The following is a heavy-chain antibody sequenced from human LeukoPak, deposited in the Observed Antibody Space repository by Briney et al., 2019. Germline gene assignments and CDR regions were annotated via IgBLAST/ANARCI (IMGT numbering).Heavy chain of an antibody. CDR2: LNQDGGEK. CDR1: GLTFKNSW. D-gene: IGHD1-26*01. V-gene: IGHV3-7*03. CDR3: AKSIVGAAGDYHWYFDL. Sequence: PGGSLRLSCAVFGLTFKNSWMTWVRQAPGKGLEWVATLNQDGGEKYYVDSVKGRFTISRDNAKNSLYLQMNSLRADDTAVYYCAKSIVGAAGDYHWYFDLWGRGTLVTVSS. J-gene: IGHJ2*01.